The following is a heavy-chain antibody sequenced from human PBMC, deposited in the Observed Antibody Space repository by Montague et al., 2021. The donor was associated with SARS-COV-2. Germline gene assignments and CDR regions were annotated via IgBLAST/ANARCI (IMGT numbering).Heavy chain of an antibody. Sequence: CAISGDSVAGVELRCRSVEHTPELHLRQLLVRHYRPERNNDYAVXVRGRVTINPDTSKNQFSLQLNSVTPEDTAIYYCTSGREGNYNVMDVWGQGTTVTVSS. CDR1: GDSVAGVELRCR. CDR3: TSGREGNYNVMDV. V-gene: IGHV6-1*01. D-gene: IGHD1-1*01. CDR2: HYRPERNN. J-gene: IGHJ6*02.